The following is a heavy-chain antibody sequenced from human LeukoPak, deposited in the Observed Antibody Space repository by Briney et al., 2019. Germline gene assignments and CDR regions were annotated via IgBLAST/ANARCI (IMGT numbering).Heavy chain of an antibody. CDR2: FYYTGST. J-gene: IGHJ4*02. CDR1: SDSIRSYY. CDR3: ASKSSDHGELRFDY. Sequence: SETLSLTCTVSSDSIRSYYWSWIRQPPGKGLEWIGYFYYTGSTNYNPSLKSRVTISVDTSKNQFSLKLNSVTDADTAVYYCASKSSDHGELRFDYWGQGTLVTVSS. V-gene: IGHV4-59*01. D-gene: IGHD1-7*01.